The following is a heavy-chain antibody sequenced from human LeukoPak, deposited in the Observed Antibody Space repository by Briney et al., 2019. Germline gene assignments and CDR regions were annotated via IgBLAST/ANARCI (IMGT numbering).Heavy chain of an antibody. J-gene: IGHJ1*01. V-gene: IGHV3-30*02. D-gene: IGHD3-10*01. Sequence: PGGSLRLSCAASGFTFSSYGMHWVRQAPGKGLEWVAFIRYDGSNKYYADSVKGRFTISRDNAKNSLYLQMNSLRAEDTALYYCAKDSSGGSGHRLAEYFQHWGQGTLVTVSS. CDR3: AKDSSGGSGHRLAEYFQH. CDR2: IRYDGSNK. CDR1: GFTFSSYG.